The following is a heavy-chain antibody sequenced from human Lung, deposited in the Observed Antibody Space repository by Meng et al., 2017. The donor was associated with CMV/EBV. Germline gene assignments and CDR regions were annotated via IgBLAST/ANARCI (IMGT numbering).Heavy chain of an antibody. CDR3: ARTRIEVEPDGTKIKYYNYGRDV. V-gene: IGHV1-8*01. Sequence: SXXVSXXASGYTFTTSDINWVRQATGQGLEWMGWMNPNSGNTGYAQKFQGRVAMTRVTSISTAYMELSSLASDDTAVYYCARTRIEVEPDGTKIKYYNYGRDVWXQGTTVTVSS. CDR1: GYTFTTSD. CDR2: MNPNSGNT. D-gene: IGHD2-15*01. J-gene: IGHJ6*02.